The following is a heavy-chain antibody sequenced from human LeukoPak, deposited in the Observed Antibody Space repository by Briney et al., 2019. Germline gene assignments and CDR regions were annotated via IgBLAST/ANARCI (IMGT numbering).Heavy chain of an antibody. CDR2: ISGSGGST. Sequence: PGGTLRLSCAASGFTFSSYGMSWVRQAPGKGLEWVSAISGSGGSTYYADSVKGRFTISRDNSKNTLYLQMNSLRAEDTAVYYCAKVGPTYYYDSSGYYYGPRGNWFDPWGQGTLVTVSS. CDR1: GFTFSSYG. D-gene: IGHD3-22*01. CDR3: AKVGPTYYYDSSGYYYGPRGNWFDP. V-gene: IGHV3-23*01. J-gene: IGHJ5*02.